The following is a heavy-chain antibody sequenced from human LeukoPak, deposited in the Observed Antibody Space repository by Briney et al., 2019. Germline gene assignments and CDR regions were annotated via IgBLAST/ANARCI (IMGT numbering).Heavy chain of an antibody. Sequence: SETLSLTCTVSGGSISSGDYYWSWIRQPPGKGLEWIGYIYYSGSTYYNPSLKSRVTISVDTSKNQFSLKLSSVTAAGTAVYYCARRPYYYDSSGNDYWGQGTLVTVSS. J-gene: IGHJ4*02. CDR2: IYYSGST. CDR1: GGSISSGDYY. V-gene: IGHV4-30-4*08. CDR3: ARRPYYYDSSGNDY. D-gene: IGHD3-22*01.